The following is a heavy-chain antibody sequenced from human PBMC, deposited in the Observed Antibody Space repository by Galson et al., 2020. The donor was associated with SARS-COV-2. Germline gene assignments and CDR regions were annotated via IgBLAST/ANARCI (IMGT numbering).Heavy chain of an antibody. V-gene: IGHV3-48*03. Sequence: GGSLRLSCAASGLTFSNTEMNWVRQAPGKGLEWLSYISMSGITIYYADSVKGRFTISRDNAENSLYLQMNSMRAEDTGIYYCATGDVWFESWPQGTLVTVSS. CDR3: ATGDVWFES. J-gene: IGHJ5*01. CDR1: GLTFSNTE. D-gene: IGHD7-27*01. CDR2: ISMSGITI.